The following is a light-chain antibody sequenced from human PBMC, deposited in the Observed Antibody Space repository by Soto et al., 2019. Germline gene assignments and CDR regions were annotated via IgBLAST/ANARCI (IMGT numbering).Light chain of an antibody. Sequence: VLTQSPGTLSLSPGETATLSCRASQTGDSRYLAWYQQKRGQAPRLLIYAASSRATGVPDRFSGSGSGTDFTLTIRRLEPEDFAVYYCQQYDSTVWTFGQGTKVDIK. CDR2: AAS. CDR1: QTGDSRY. J-gene: IGKJ1*01. CDR3: QQYDSTVWT. V-gene: IGKV3-20*01.